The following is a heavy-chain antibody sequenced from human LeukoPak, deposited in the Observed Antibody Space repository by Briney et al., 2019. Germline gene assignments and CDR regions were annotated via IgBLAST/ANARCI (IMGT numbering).Heavy chain of an antibody. D-gene: IGHD3-22*01. CDR1: GYTFTSYA. V-gene: IGHV7-4-1*02. J-gene: IGHJ4*02. Sequence: GASVKVSCKASGYTFTSYAMNWVRQAPGQGLEWMEWINTYTGNATYAQGFTGRFVFSLDTSVSTAYLQISSLKAEDTAVYYCARWDYDSSGYALYYFDYWGQGTLVTVSS. CDR2: INTYTGNA. CDR3: ARWDYDSSGYALYYFDY.